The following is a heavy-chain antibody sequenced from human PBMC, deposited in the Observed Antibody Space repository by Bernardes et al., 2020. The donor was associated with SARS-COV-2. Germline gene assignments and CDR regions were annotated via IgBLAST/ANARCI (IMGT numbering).Heavy chain of an antibody. Sequence: ASVKVSCKASGYTFTSYGISWVRQAPGQGLEWMGWISAYNGNTNYAQKLQGRVTMTTDTSTSTAYMELRSLRSDDTAVYYCARNGHWAARPLGYYYYMDVWGKGTTVTVSS. V-gene: IGHV1-18*01. CDR2: ISAYNGNT. D-gene: IGHD6-6*01. CDR3: ARNGHWAARPLGYYYYMDV. J-gene: IGHJ6*03. CDR1: GYTFTSYG.